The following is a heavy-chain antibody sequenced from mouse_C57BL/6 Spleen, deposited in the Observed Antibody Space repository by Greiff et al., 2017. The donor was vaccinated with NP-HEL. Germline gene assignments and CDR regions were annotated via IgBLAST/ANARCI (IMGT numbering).Heavy chain of an antibody. Sequence: VQLKESGPGLVKPSQSLSLTCSVTGYSITSGYYWNWIRQFPGNKLEWMGYISYDGSNNYNPSLKNRISITRDTSKNQFFLKLNSVTTEDTATYYCARENGYYEAWFAYWGQGTLVTVSA. CDR2: ISYDGSN. J-gene: IGHJ3*01. D-gene: IGHD2-3*01. V-gene: IGHV3-6*01. CDR1: GYSITSGYY. CDR3: ARENGYYEAWFAY.